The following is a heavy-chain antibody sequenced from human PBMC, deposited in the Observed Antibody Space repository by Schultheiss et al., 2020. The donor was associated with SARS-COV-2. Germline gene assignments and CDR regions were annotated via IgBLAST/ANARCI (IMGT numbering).Heavy chain of an antibody. CDR3: ARVVRNFDWSPSHFDY. D-gene: IGHD3-9*01. J-gene: IGHJ4*02. CDR1: GGSVSSGNYY. Sequence: SETLSLTCTVSGGSVSSGNYYWSWIRQPPGKGLEWIGYIYYSGSTNYNPSLKSRVTISVDTSNNQVSLRLTSVTAADTAVYYCARVVRNFDWSPSHFDYWGQGTLVTVSS. CDR2: IYYSGST. V-gene: IGHV4-61*01.